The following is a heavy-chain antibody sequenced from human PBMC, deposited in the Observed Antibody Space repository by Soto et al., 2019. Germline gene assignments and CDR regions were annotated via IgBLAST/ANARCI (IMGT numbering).Heavy chain of an antibody. CDR1: GYTFTSYY. J-gene: IGHJ4*02. V-gene: IGHV1-46*01. Sequence: QVQLVQSGAEVKKPGASVKVSCKASGYTFTSYYMHWVRHAPGQGLEWMGIINPSGGSTSYAQKFQGRVTMTRDTSTSTVYMELSSLRSEDTAVYYCARDPGATYFDWLSPSHYFAYWGQGTLVTVSS. D-gene: IGHD3-9*01. CDR2: INPSGGST. CDR3: ARDPGATYFDWLSPSHYFAY.